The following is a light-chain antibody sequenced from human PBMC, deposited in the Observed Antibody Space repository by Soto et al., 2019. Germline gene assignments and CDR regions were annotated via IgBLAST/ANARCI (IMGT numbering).Light chain of an antibody. CDR1: QSISTQ. V-gene: IGKV1-39*01. J-gene: IGKJ4*01. CDR2: AAS. Sequence: DILMTQSPSSLSASVGDRVTITCRASQSISTQLNWYQHKPGKAPQLLIHAASILQSGVPSRFSGSGSGTHFTLTISSLQPEDFATYYCQQSYNEPQLTFGGGTKVEIK. CDR3: QQSYNEPQLT.